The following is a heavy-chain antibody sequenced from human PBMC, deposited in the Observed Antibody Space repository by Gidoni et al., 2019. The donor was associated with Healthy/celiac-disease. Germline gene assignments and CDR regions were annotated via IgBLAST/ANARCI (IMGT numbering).Heavy chain of an antibody. V-gene: IGHV4-59*01. J-gene: IGHJ6*03. CDR3: ARASRTLFGVVKGTDMDV. CDR2: IYYSGST. CDR1: GGSISSYY. Sequence: PGLVKPSETLSLTCTVSGGSISSYYWSWIRQPPGKGLEWIGYIYYSGSTNYNPSLKSRVTISVDTSKNQFSLKLSSVTAADTAVYYCARASRTLFGVVKGTDMDVWGKGTTVTVSS. D-gene: IGHD3-3*01.